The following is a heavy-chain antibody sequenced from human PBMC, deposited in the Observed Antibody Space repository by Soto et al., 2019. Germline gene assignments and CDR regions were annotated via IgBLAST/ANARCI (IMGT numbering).Heavy chain of an antibody. J-gene: IGHJ4*02. CDR1: GGSINSGGYC. D-gene: IGHD5-18*01. V-gene: IGHV4-31*03. Sequence: QVQLQESGPGLVKPSQTLSLTCTVSGGSINSGGYCWSWIRQHPGKGLDWIGCISYGGSTSYNPSLKGRVTIAVDTSKHQFSVKLTSVTAADTAVYYCSRGILVWGQGALITVSS. CDR3: SRGILV. CDR2: ISYGGST.